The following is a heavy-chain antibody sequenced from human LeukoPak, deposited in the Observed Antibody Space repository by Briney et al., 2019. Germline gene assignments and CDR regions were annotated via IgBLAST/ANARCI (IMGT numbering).Heavy chain of an antibody. Sequence: GTSLRLSCAASGFSFSRYALHWVRQAPGKGLEWISYISSSTYTNYADSVKGRFTISRDNAKNSMYLQMNSLRAEDTAVYYCARISGSYVFDYWGQGTLVTISS. D-gene: IGHD1-26*01. CDR1: GFSFSRYA. CDR2: ISSSTYT. V-gene: IGHV3-21*05. CDR3: ARISGSYVFDY. J-gene: IGHJ4*02.